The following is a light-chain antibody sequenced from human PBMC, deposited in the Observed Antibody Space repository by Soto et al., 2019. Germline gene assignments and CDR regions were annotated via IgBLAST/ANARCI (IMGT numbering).Light chain of an antibody. V-gene: IGLV2-8*01. CDR1: SSDFGGYNY. CDR2: EVS. Sequence: QSALTQPPSASGSPEQSVTISCTGTSSDFGGYNYVPWYQQHPGKAPKLLIYEVSKRPSGIPDRFSGSKSDNTASLTVSGLQADDEADYYCSSYAGSNIYVFGTGTKV. J-gene: IGLJ1*01. CDR3: SSYAGSNIYV.